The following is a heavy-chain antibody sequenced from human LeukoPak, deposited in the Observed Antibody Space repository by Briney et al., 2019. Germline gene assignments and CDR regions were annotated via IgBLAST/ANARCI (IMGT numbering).Heavy chain of an antibody. Sequence: GASVKVSCKASGYTFTSYGISWVRQAPGQGLEWMGRIIPILGIANYAQKFQGRVTITADKSTSTAYMELSSLRSEDTAVYYCARDSYGSGSYYPGAYWGQGTLVTVSS. CDR3: ARDSYGSGSYYPGAY. CDR1: GYTFTSYG. CDR2: IIPILGIA. J-gene: IGHJ4*02. V-gene: IGHV1-69*04. D-gene: IGHD3-10*01.